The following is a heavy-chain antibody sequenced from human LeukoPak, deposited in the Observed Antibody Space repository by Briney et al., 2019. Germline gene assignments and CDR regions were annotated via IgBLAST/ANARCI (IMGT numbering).Heavy chain of an antibody. CDR2: IYSGGST. Sequence: PGGSLRLSCAASWFTVSSNYMSWVRQAPGKGLEWVSVIYSGGSTYYADSVKGRFTISSDNSKNTLYLQMNSLRAEDTAVYYCAKDLFGPLDYWGQGTLVTVSS. V-gene: IGHV3-53*01. D-gene: IGHD3-16*01. J-gene: IGHJ4*02. CDR3: AKDLFGPLDY. CDR1: WFTVSSNY.